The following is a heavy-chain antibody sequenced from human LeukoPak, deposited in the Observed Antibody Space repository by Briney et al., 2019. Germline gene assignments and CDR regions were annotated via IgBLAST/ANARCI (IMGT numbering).Heavy chain of an antibody. V-gene: IGHV4-30-4*01. CDR3: ARLAVPADKGAFDI. CDR2: IYYSGST. Sequence: SQTLSLTCTVSGGSISSGDYYWSWVRQPPGKGLEWIGYIYYSGSTYYNPSLKSRVTISVDTSKNQFSLKLSSVTAADTAVYYCARLAVPADKGAFDIWAHGTLVTVSS. CDR1: GGSISSGDYY. J-gene: IGHJ3*02. D-gene: IGHD2-2*01.